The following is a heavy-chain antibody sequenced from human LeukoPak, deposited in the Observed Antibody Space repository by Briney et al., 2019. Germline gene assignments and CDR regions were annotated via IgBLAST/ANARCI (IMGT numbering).Heavy chain of an antibody. Sequence: SQTLSLTCTVSGGSISSGSYYWSWIRQPAGKGLEWIGRIYTSGSTNYNPSLKSRVTISVDTSKNQFSLKLSSVTAADTAVYYCAGKEFRQRFLEWLPDYWGQGTLDTVSS. CDR3: AGKEFRQRFLEWLPDY. CDR2: IYTSGST. J-gene: IGHJ4*02. V-gene: IGHV4-61*02. D-gene: IGHD3-3*01. CDR1: GGSISSGSYY.